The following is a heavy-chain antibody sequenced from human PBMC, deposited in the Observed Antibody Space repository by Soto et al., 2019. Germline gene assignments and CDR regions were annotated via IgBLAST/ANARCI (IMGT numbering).Heavy chain of an antibody. CDR3: AKDRGGIYGAFPPQYYFDY. J-gene: IGHJ4*02. Sequence: GGSLRLSCAASGFTFSSYAMSWVRQAPGKGLEWVSAISGSGGSTYYADSVKGRFTISRDNSKNTLYLQMNSLRAEDTAVYYCAKDRGGIYGAFPPQYYFDYWGQGTLVTVSS. D-gene: IGHD4-17*01. CDR2: ISGSGGST. V-gene: IGHV3-23*01. CDR1: GFTFSSYA.